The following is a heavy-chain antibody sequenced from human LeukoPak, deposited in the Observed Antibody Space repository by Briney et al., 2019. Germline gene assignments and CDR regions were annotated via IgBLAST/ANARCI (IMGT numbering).Heavy chain of an antibody. CDR3: ARDAGSYYLYYFDY. D-gene: IGHD1-26*01. V-gene: IGHV1-2*02. CDR2: INPNSGGT. CDR1: GYTFSGFY. J-gene: IGHJ4*02. Sequence: GASVKVTCKASGYTFSGFYIHWVRQAPGQGLEWMGWINPNSGGTNYAQKFQGRVTMTRDTSISTAYMELSRLRSDDTAVYYCARDAGSYYLYYFDYWGQGTLVTVSS.